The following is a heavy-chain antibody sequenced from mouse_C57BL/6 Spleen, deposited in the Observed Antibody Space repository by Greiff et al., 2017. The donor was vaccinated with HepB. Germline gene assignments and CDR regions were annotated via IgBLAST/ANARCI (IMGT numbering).Heavy chain of an antibody. D-gene: IGHD1-1*02. Sequence: QVQLQQPGAELVRPGSSVKLSCKASGYTFTSYWMHWVKQRPIQGLEWIGNIDPSDSETHYNKTFKNKATLTVDKSSNTAYMRLSILTSQDSAVYCCARGGPFAYWGQGTLVTVSA. J-gene: IGHJ3*01. CDR1: GYTFTSYW. V-gene: IGHV1-52*01. CDR2: IDPSDSET. CDR3: ARGGPFAY.